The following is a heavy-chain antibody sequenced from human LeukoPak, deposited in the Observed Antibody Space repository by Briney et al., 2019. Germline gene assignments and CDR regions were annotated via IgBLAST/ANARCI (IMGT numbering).Heavy chain of an antibody. Sequence: PSETLSLTCSVSGGSVTKYYWTWIRQPAGKGLEWIGRIYTNGSPYYSPSLKSRVTMSVDAPKNQFSLTLTSVTAADTAVYYCAKWSLTAPHGFDIWGQGTMVTVSS. CDR3: AKWSLTAPHGFDI. V-gene: IGHV4-4*07. CDR1: GGSVTKYY. D-gene: IGHD2-21*02. J-gene: IGHJ3*02. CDR2: IYTNGSP.